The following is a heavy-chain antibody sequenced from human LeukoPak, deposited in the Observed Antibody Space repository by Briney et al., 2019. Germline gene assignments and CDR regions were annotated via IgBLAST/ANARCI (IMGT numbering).Heavy chain of an antibody. J-gene: IGHJ4*02. CDR1: GYTFTSYG. CDR2: INAYNGKT. CDR3: ARDLRVSRLAVASMGDSY. Sequence: ASVKVSCKASGYTFTSYGISWVRQPPGQGLEWVGWINAYNGKTNYAQKLQGRVTMTTDTATSTAYMELRSLRSDDTAVYYCARDLRVSRLAVASMGDSYWGQGTRVTVSA. D-gene: IGHD6-19*01. V-gene: IGHV1-18*04.